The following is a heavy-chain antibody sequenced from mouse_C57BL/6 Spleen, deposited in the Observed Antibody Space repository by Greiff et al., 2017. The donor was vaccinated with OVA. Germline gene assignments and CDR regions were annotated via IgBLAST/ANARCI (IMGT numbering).Heavy chain of an antibody. CDR1: GFPFTDYY. D-gene: IGHD1-1*01. CDR2: IRNKANGYTT. CDR3: ARYECYGSSSFAY. Sequence: EVMLVESGGGLVQPGGSLSLSCAASGFPFTDYYMSWVRQPPGKALEWLGFIRNKANGYTTESSASVKGRFTISRDNSQSILYLQKNALRAEDSATYDSARYECYGSSSFAYWGQGTLVTVSA. J-gene: IGHJ3*01. V-gene: IGHV7-3*01.